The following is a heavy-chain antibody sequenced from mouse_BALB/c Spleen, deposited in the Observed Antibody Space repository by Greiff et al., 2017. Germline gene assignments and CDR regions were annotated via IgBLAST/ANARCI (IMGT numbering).Heavy chain of an antibody. V-gene: IGHV1S137*01. Sequence: QVQLQQSGAELVRPGVSVKISCKGSGYTFTDYAMHWVKQSHAKSLEWIGVISTYYGDASYNQKFKGKATMTVDKSSSTAYMELARLTSEDSAIYYCARPELRGPWFAYWGQGTLVTVSA. J-gene: IGHJ3*01. CDR2: ISTYYGDA. CDR3: ARPELRGPWFAY. D-gene: IGHD1-1*01. CDR1: GYTFTDYA.